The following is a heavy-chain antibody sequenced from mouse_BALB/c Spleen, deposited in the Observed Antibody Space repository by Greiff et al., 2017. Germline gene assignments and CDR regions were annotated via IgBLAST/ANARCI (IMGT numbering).Heavy chain of an antibody. D-gene: IGHD3-3*01. CDR2: ISSGGGST. CDR1: GFAFSSYE. V-gene: IGHV5-12-1*01. CDR3: ARSCLGDY. J-gene: IGHJ2*01. Sequence: EVMLVESGGGLVKPGGSLKLSCAASGFAFSSYEMSWVRQTPEKRLEWVTYISSGGGSTYYPDTVKGRFTISRDNAKNTLYLQMSSLKSEDTAMYYCARSCLGDYWGQGTTLTVSS.